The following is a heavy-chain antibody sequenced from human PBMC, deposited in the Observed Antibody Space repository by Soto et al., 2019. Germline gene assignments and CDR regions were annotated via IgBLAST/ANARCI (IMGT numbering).Heavy chain of an antibody. Sequence: EVQLLESGGGLVQPGGSLRLSCAASGFTFTDYALSWVRQAPGKGLEWVATISGIGGSTYLADSVKGRLSISRDKSKNTVSLLMNSLRAEDKAVYFCARGSSGYISSWYYFDYWGRGTLVTVSS. CDR2: ISGIGGST. V-gene: IGHV3-23*01. CDR1: GFTFTDYA. D-gene: IGHD6-13*01. CDR3: ARGSSGYISSWYYFDY. J-gene: IGHJ4*02.